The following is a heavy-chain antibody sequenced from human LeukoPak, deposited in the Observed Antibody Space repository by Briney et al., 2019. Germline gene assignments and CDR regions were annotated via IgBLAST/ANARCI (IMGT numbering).Heavy chain of an antibody. Sequence: GGSLRLSCSASGFTFSSYAMHWVRQAPGKGLEYVSAISSNGGSTYYADSVKGRFTTSRDNSKNTLYLQMSSLRAEDTAVYYCVKGGGYGDYVYDYWGQGTLVTVSS. D-gene: IGHD4-17*01. V-gene: IGHV3-64D*06. CDR3: VKGGGYGDYVYDY. J-gene: IGHJ4*02. CDR1: GFTFSSYA. CDR2: ISSNGGST.